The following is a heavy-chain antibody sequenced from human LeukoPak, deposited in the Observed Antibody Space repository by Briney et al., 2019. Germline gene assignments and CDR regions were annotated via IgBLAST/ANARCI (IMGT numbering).Heavy chain of an antibody. CDR2: IYHSGST. J-gene: IGHJ4*02. CDR3: ARRGYHWNDNNLYYFDY. CDR1: GYSINSAYY. D-gene: IGHD1-20*01. Sequence: SETLSLTCAVSGYSINSAYYWGWIRQPPGKGLEWIGSIYHSGSTWYSPSLKSRISISIDTSKSHFSLKLRSVTAADTAIYYCARRGYHWNDNNLYYFDYWGQGTLVTVSS. V-gene: IGHV4-38-2*01.